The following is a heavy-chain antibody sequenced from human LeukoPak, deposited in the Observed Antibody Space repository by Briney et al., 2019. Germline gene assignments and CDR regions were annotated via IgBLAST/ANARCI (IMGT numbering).Heavy chain of an antibody. CDR2: INPNSGGT. J-gene: IGHJ4*02. Sequence: ASVKVSCKASGYTFTGYYMHWVRQAPGQGLEWMGWINPNSGGTNYAQPFQGRVTMTRDMSTSTVYMELSSLRPEDTAVFYCAREPFADYESSGNLPSPFDYWGQGTLVTVSS. CDR3: AREPFADYESSGNLPSPFDY. CDR1: GYTFTGYY. V-gene: IGHV1-2*02. D-gene: IGHD3-22*01.